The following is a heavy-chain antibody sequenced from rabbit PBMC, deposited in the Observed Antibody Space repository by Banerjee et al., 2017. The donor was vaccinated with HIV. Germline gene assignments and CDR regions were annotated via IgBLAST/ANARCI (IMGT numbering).Heavy chain of an antibody. D-gene: IGHD4-1*01. CDR1: GFSFSNKAV. Sequence: QERLVESGGGLVKPEGSLKLSCTASGFSFSNKAVMCWVRQAPGKGLEWIACINAVTGKAVYASWAKGRFTFSKTSSTTVTLQMTSLTVADTATYFCARGEGNSAWGFKLWGQGTLVTVS. J-gene: IGHJ4*01. CDR3: ARGEGNSAWGFKL. V-gene: IGHV1S45*01. CDR2: INAVTGKA.